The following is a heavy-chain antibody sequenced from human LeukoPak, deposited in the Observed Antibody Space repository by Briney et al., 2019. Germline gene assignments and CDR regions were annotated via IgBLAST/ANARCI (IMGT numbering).Heavy chain of an antibody. CDR3: ARQVSRYFESDH. J-gene: IGHJ4*02. CDR2: IHYSGGT. CDR1: GYSLISSSRYY. V-gene: IGHV4-39*01. Sequence: KPSETLSLPRTFSGYSLISSSRYYLGWIPPPPGEGPGWIGSIHYSGGTYYNASLKSRVTISVDTSNNQFSLKLRSVTAADTAVYYCARQVSRYFESDHWGQGTLVTVSS. D-gene: IGHD3-9*01.